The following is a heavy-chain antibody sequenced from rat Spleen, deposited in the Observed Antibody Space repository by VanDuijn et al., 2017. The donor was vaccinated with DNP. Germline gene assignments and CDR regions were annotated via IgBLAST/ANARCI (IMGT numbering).Heavy chain of an antibody. Sequence: EVHLVETGGGLVQPGRSLKLSCEASGFTFSDYYMAWVRQAPTRGLELVTYISSDGCSPDYGDSVKGRFTISRDNAKSTLYLQMNSLSSEDMATYYGARPMDYYSGGFAHWGQGTLVTVSS. D-gene: IGHD1-1*01. J-gene: IGHJ3*01. V-gene: IGHV5-22*01. CDR2: ISSDGCSP. CDR1: GFTFSDYY. CDR3: ARPMDYYSGGFAH.